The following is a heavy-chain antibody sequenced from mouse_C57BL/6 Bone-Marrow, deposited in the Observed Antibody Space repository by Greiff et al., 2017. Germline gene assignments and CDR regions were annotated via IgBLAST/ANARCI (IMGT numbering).Heavy chain of an antibody. V-gene: IGHV5-12*01. Sequence: DVKLVESGGGLVQPGGSLKLSCAASGFTFSDYYMYWVRQTPEQRLEWVAYISTGGGSTYYPDTVKGRFTISRDNARNTLYLQMRRLKAEETAMYYCAGVGQCWYFDVWGTGTTVTGSS. CDR2: ISTGGGST. D-gene: IGHD6-1*01. CDR1: GFTFSDYY. CDR3: AGVGQCWYFDV. J-gene: IGHJ1*03.